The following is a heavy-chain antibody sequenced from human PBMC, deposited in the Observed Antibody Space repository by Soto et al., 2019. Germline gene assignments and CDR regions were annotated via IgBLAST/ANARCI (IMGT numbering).Heavy chain of an antibody. CDR2: ISYDGSNK. D-gene: IGHD5-18*01. J-gene: IGHJ6*02. Sequence: QVQLVESGGGVVQPGRSLRLSCAASGFTFSSYAMHWVRQAPGKGLEWVAVISYDGSNKYYAASVKGRFTISRDNSKNTLYLQMNSLRVEDKAVFYCARDRPGGDGYSWDKHLNYYGMDVWGQGTTVIVSS. CDR1: GFTFSSYA. CDR3: ARDRPGGDGYSWDKHLNYYGMDV. V-gene: IGHV3-30-3*01.